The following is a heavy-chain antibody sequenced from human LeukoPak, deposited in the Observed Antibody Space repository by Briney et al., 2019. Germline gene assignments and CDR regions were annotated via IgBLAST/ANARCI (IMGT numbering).Heavy chain of an antibody. Sequence: GGSLRLSCAASGFTFSSYSMNWVRQAPGKGLEWVSSISSSSSYIYYADSVKGRFTISRDNAKNSLYLQMNSLRAEDTAVYYCARDLGGWPWYFDYWGQGTLVTVSS. CDR2: ISSSSSYI. D-gene: IGHD6-19*01. V-gene: IGHV3-21*01. CDR1: GFTFSSYS. CDR3: ARDLGGWPWYFDY. J-gene: IGHJ4*02.